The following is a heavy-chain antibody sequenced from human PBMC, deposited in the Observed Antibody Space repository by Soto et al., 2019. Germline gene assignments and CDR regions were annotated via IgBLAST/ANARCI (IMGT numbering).Heavy chain of an antibody. CDR2: IYTSGST. Sequence: PSEPLSLTCTVSGGSISSYYWSWTRQPAGKGLEWIGRIYTSGSTNYKPSLKSRVTMSVDTSKNQFSLKLSSVTAADTAVYYCARDRMDYDSSGYYWRWFDPWGQGTLVTVSS. CDR1: GGSISSYY. J-gene: IGHJ5*02. CDR3: ARDRMDYDSSGYYWRWFDP. D-gene: IGHD3-22*01. V-gene: IGHV4-4*07.